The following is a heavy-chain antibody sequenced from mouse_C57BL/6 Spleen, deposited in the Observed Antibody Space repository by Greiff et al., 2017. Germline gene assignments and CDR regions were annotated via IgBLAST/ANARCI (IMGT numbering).Heavy chain of an antibody. Sequence: EVKLVESEGGLVQPGSSMKLSCTASGFTFSDYYMAWVRQVPEKGLEWVANINYDGSSTYYLASLKSRFIISRDKAKNILYLQMSSLKSEDTATYYCARDYDGFAYWGQGTLVTVSA. D-gene: IGHD2-12*01. CDR1: GFTFSDYY. CDR2: INYDGSST. V-gene: IGHV5-16*01. CDR3: ARDYDGFAY. J-gene: IGHJ3*01.